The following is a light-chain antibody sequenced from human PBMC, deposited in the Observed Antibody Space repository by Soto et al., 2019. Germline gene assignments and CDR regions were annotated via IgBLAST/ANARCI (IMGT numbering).Light chain of an antibody. Sequence: IVMTQSPATLSVSPGERVTLSCRASQSISTNLAWYQRKPGQAPRLLINGASTRATGIPARFSGSGSGTQFTLTISSLQSEDFGTYYCQQYNTWPGTFGQGTKVDI. CDR1: QSISTN. CDR3: QQYNTWPGT. CDR2: GAS. V-gene: IGKV3-15*01. J-gene: IGKJ1*01.